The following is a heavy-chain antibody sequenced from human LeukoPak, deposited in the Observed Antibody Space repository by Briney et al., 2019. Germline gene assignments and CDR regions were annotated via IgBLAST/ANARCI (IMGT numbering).Heavy chain of an antibody. D-gene: IGHD7-27*01. CDR3: ARHGWGSAGWFDP. CDR1: GDSVSSNSAA. J-gene: IGHJ5*02. V-gene: IGHV6-1*01. CDR2: TYYRSKWFD. Sequence: SQTLSPTCAISGDSVSSNSAAWNWLRQSPSRGLEWLGRTYYRSKWFDDYAVSVKSRITINPDTSKNQFSLQLNSVTPEDTAVYYCARHGWGSAGWFDPWGQGTLVTASS.